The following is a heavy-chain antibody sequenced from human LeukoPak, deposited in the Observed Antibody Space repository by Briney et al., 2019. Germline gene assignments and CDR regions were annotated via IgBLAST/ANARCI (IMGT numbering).Heavy chain of an antibody. V-gene: IGHV3-21*01. CDR1: GFTFSSYA. D-gene: IGHD3-10*01. CDR3: ARVESGETLDY. CDR2: ISSSSSYI. Sequence: GGSLRLSCAASGFTFSSYAMNWVRQAPGKGLEWVSSISSSSSYIYYADSVKGQFTISRDNAKNSLYLQMNSLRAEDTAVYYCARVESGETLDYWGQGTLVTVSS. J-gene: IGHJ4*02.